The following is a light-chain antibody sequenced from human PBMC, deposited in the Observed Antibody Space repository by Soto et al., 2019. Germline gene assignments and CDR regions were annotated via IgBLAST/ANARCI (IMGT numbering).Light chain of an antibody. CDR1: SGHSSYA. V-gene: IGLV4-69*01. J-gene: IGLJ2*01. CDR2: LKSDGSH. Sequence: QLVLTQSPSASASLGASVKLTCTLSSGHSSYAIAWHQQQPEKAPRYLMKLKSDGSHSKGDGIPDRFSGSSSGAERYLTISSLQSEDEADYYCQTWGTGILVFGGGTKVTVL. CDR3: QTWGTGILV.